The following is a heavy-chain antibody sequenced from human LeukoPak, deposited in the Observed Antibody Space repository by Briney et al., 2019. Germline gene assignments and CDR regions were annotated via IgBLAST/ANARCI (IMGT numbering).Heavy chain of an antibody. V-gene: IGHV3-23*01. CDR3: ATAGGDGSRMGFDP. CDR2: ISGSGGST. J-gene: IGHJ5*02. D-gene: IGHD2-15*01. Sequence: GGSLRLSCAASGFTFSSYAMSWVRQAPGKGLEWVSAISGSGGSTFSADSVKGRFTISRDNSKSTLYLQMHSLRAEDTAVYYCATAGGDGSRMGFDPWGQGTLVTVSS. CDR1: GFTFSSYA.